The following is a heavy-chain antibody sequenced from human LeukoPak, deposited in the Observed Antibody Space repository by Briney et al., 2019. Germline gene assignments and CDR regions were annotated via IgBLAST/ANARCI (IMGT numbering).Heavy chain of an antibody. J-gene: IGHJ4*02. V-gene: IGHV4-59*01. Sequence: SETLSLTCAVYGGSFSGYYWSWIRQPPGRGLEWIGYIYYSGSTNYNPSLKSRVTISVDTSKNQFSLNLNSVTTADTAVYYCARSYSSSSGRPDYWGQGTLVTVSS. D-gene: IGHD6-6*01. CDR1: GGSFSGYY. CDR2: IYYSGST. CDR3: ARSYSSSSGRPDY.